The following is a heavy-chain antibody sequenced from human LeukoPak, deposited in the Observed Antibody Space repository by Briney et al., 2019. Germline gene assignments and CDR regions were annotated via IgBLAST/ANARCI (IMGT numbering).Heavy chain of an antibody. CDR1: GYTFTSYY. D-gene: IGHD3-22*01. V-gene: IGHV1-46*01. CDR2: INPSGGSA. Sequence: ASVTVSCKASGYTFTSYYMHWVRQPPGQGLEWMGIINPSGGSASYAQKFQGRVTMTRDTSTSTVYMELSSLRSEDTAVYYCARDPSYYDSSGYSDYWGQGTLVTVSS. CDR3: ARDPSYYDSSGYSDY. J-gene: IGHJ4*02.